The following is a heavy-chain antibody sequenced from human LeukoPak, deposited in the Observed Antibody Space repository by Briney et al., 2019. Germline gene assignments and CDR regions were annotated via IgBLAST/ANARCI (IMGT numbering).Heavy chain of an antibody. CDR1: GYIFTSYG. V-gene: IGHV1-18*01. Sequence: ASVKVSCKASGYIFTSYGITWVRQAPGQGLEWMGWISAYNGNTNYAQKLQGRVTMTTDTSTSTAYMELRSLRSDDTAVYYCARARDPPISDYYAFDIWGQGTMVTVSS. J-gene: IGHJ3*02. D-gene: IGHD3-22*01. CDR2: ISAYNGNT. CDR3: ARARDPPISDYYAFDI.